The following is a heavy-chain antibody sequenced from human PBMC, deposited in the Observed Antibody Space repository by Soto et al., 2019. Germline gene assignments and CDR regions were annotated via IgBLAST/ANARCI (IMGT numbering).Heavy chain of an antibody. CDR2: ISSSGGST. CDR3: GKGAPRTPTGHFDP. V-gene: IGHV3-23*01. Sequence: EVQLLESGGGSLRPGGSLRLSCVASGLTFSRYAMTWVRQAPGKGLEWVSAISSSGGSTYYADSVKGRFTISRDNSKDTLYLQMNSLSVDDTAVYYCGKGAPRTPTGHFDPWGQGTLVTVSS. J-gene: IGHJ5*02. D-gene: IGHD1-1*01. CDR1: GLTFSRYA.